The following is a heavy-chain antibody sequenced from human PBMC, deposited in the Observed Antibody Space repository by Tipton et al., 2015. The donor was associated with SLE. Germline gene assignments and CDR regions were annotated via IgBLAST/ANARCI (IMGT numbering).Heavy chain of an antibody. V-gene: IGHV4-38-2*01. CDR1: GGSISSSNW. Sequence: TLSLTCAVSGGSISSSNWWGWIRQPPGKGLEWIGSIYHSGSTYYNPSLKSRVTISVDTSKNQFSLRLSSVTAADTAVYYCARGGPYSSTWYYFDYWGQGTLVTVSS. CDR3: ARGGPYSSTWYYFDY. J-gene: IGHJ4*02. D-gene: IGHD6-13*01. CDR2: IYHSGST.